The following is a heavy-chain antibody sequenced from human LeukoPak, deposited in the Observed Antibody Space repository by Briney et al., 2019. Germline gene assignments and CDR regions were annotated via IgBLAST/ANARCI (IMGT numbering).Heavy chain of an antibody. CDR2: ISGSGGSI. V-gene: IGHV3-23*01. CDR1: GFTFSSFA. CDR3: ARADYDFWSGSSGWFDP. D-gene: IGHD3-3*01. Sequence: GGSLRLSCAASGFTFSSFAMTWVRQAPGKGLEWVSGISGSGGSIYYADSVKGRFTISRDNSKNTLYLQMNSLRAEDTAVYYCARADYDFWSGSSGWFDPWGQGTLVTVSS. J-gene: IGHJ5*02.